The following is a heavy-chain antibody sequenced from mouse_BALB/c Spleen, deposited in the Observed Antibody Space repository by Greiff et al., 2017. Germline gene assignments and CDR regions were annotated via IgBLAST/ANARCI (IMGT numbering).Heavy chain of an antibody. V-gene: IGHV1-31*01. CDR3: ARGGGNYGYAMDY. CDR1: GYSFTGYY. Sequence: VQLQQSGPELVKPGASVKISCKASGYSFTGYYMHWVKQSHVKSLEWIGRINPYNGATSYNQNFKDKASLTVDKSSSTAYMELHSLTSEDSAVYYCARGGGNYGYAMDYWGQGTSVTVSS. CDR2: INPYNGAT. D-gene: IGHD2-1*01. J-gene: IGHJ4*01.